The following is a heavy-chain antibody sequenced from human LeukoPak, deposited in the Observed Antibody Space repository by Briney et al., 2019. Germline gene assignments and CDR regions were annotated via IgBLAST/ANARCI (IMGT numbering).Heavy chain of an antibody. Sequence: SVKVSCKASGGTFSSYAISWVRQAPGQRLEWMGRIIPILGIANYAQKFQGRVTITADKSTSTAYMELSSLRSEDTAAYYCARVSYYDSSAPVLGYWGQGTLVTVSS. CDR3: ARVSYYDSSAPVLGY. CDR1: GGTFSSYA. J-gene: IGHJ4*02. V-gene: IGHV1-69*04. CDR2: IIPILGIA. D-gene: IGHD3-22*01.